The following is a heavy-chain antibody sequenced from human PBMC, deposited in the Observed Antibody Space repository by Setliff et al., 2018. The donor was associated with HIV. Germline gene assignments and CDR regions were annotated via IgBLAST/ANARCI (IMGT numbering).Heavy chain of an antibody. CDR2: INHSGST. CDR3: VRVPDY. Sequence: SETLSLTCAVYGGSFNGYYWSWIRQPPGKGLEWIGEINHSGSTNYNPSLKSRVTMSADRSKNQFSLKVNSVTAADTAVYYCVRVPDYWGPGTLVTVSS. CDR1: GGSFNGYY. J-gene: IGHJ4*02. V-gene: IGHV4-34*01.